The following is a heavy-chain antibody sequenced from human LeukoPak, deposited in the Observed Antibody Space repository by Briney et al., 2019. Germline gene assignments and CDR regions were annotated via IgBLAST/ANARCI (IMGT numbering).Heavy chain of an antibody. J-gene: IGHJ4*02. CDR1: GFTFSSYS. CDR3: AKDLGGTMIVVGIFDY. D-gene: IGHD3-22*01. V-gene: IGHV3-23*01. Sequence: GGSLRLSCAASGFTFSSYSINWVRQAPGKGLEWVSAISGSGGSTYYADSVKGRFTISRDNSKNTLYLQMNSLRAEDTAVYYCAKDLGGTMIVVGIFDYWGQGTLVTVSS. CDR2: ISGSGGST.